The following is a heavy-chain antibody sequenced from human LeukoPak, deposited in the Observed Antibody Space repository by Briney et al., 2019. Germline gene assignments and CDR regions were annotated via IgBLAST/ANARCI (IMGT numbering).Heavy chain of an antibody. J-gene: IGHJ4*02. Sequence: GGSLRLSCAASGFTFSSYGMHWVRQAPGKGLEWVAVISYDGSNKYYADSVKGRFTISRDNSKNTLYLQMNSLRAEDTAVYYCAKDGAFYDILTGYYTGGSDYWGQGTLVTVSS. V-gene: IGHV3-30*18. CDR2: ISYDGSNK. CDR1: GFTFSSYG. CDR3: AKDGAFYDILTGYYTGGSDY. D-gene: IGHD3-9*01.